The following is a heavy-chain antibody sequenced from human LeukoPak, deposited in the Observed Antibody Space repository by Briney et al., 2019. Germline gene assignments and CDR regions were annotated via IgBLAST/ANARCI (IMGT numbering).Heavy chain of an antibody. CDR2: IGGSGSST. CDR1: GFTFSSYA. D-gene: IGHD5-24*01. Sequence: GGSLRLSCAASGFTFSSYAMNWVRQAPGRGLDWVSAIGGSGSSTYYADSVKGRITISRDNSKNTLYLQMNSLRAEDTAVYYCARDLDDYNGLPPFFQHWGQGTLVTVSS. J-gene: IGHJ1*01. CDR3: ARDLDDYNGLPPFFQH. V-gene: IGHV3-23*01.